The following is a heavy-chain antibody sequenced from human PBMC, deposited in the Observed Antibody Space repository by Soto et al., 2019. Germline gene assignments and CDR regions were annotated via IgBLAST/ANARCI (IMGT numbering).Heavy chain of an antibody. Sequence: WVRQAPGQGLEWMGGIIPIFGTANYAQKFQGRVTITADESTSTAYMELSSLRSEDTAVYYCARPVRGYYDSSGYYPFDYWGQGTLVTVSS. J-gene: IGHJ4*02. D-gene: IGHD3-22*01. CDR2: IIPIFGTA. V-gene: IGHV1-69*01. CDR3: ARPVRGYYDSSGYYPFDY.